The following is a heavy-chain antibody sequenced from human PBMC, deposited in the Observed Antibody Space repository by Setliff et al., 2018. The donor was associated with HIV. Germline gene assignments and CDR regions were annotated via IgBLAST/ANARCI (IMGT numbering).Heavy chain of an antibody. CDR2: INAAISHT. D-gene: IGHD3-16*01. CDR1: GYSFSSHA. V-gene: IGHV1-3*01. CDR3: VGGRGGFFDEPFDM. J-gene: IGHJ3*02. Sequence: ASVKVSCKASGYSFSSHAIHWVRQAAGQSPEWLGWINAAISHTRYSTKFQDRVTLTTDTSAGTIHMEMRSLRSEDTAVYYCVGGRGGFFDEPFDMWGPGTRVTVSS.